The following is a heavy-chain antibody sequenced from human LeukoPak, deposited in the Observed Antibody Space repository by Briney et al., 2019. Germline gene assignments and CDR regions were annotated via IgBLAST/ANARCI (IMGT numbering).Heavy chain of an antibody. V-gene: IGHV4-38-2*01. CDR1: GFSISNGFF. CDR3: ARGRGRQVGSRWHPDTHHDY. J-gene: IGHJ4*02. D-gene: IGHD3-10*01. CDR2: IHYPEST. Sequence: SETLSLTCAVSGFSISNGFFWGWIRRPPGKGLEWIGTIHYPESTYYNPSLNSRLTISLDASKNPFSLKLSSVTAADTAQYYCARGRGRQVGSRWHPDTHHDYWGQGILVTVSS.